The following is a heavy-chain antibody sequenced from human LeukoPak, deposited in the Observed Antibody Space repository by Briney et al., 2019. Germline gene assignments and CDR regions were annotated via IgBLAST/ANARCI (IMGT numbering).Heavy chain of an antibody. CDR1: GGSISSYY. D-gene: IGHD3-9*01. CDR2: IYTSGST. J-gene: IGHJ5*02. V-gene: IGHV4-4*07. CDR3: ARDGSYYDILTGFDP. Sequence: SETLSLTCTVSGGSISSYYWSWIRQPAGKGLEWIGRIYTSGSTNYNPSLKSRVTMSVDTSKNQFSLELSSVTAADTAVYYCARDGSYYDILTGFDPWGQGTLVTVSS.